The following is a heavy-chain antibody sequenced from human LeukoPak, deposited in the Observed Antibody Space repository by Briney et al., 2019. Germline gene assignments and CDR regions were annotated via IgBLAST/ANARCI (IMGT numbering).Heavy chain of an antibody. CDR3: ARVAITMVRGVISNWFDP. D-gene: IGHD3-10*01. CDR1: GYTLIDYY. Sequence: GASVKVSCKASGYTLIDYYMHWVRQAPGQGLEWMGWINPNSGGTNYAQKFQGRVTMTRDTSISTAYMELSRLRSDDTAVYYCARVAITMVRGVISNWFDPWGQGTLVTVSS. J-gene: IGHJ5*02. CDR2: INPNSGGT. V-gene: IGHV1-2*02.